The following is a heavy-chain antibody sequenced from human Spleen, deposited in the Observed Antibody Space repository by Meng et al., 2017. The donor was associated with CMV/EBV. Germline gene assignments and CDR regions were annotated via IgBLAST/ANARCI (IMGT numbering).Heavy chain of an antibody. CDR3: ARDLSGYSYEYYFDY. CDR1: GGSFSGYY. V-gene: IGHV4-34*01. CDR2: INHSGST. Sequence: QVQQQQWGARTLKPSETLSLTGAVYGGSFSGYYWSWIRQPHGKRLEWIGEINHSGSTNYNPSLKSRFTISVETSKNQFSLKLSSVTAADTAVYYCARDLSGYSYEYYFDYWGQGTLVTVSS. J-gene: IGHJ4*02. D-gene: IGHD5-18*01.